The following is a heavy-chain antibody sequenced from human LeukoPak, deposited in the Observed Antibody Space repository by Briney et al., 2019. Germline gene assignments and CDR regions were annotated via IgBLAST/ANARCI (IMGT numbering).Heavy chain of an antibody. D-gene: IGHD3-10*01. V-gene: IGHV3-74*01. CDR1: GFTFTDFW. J-gene: IGHJ4*02. CDR3: ARQAGSGFDY. Sequence: GGSLRLSCVVSGFTFTDFWMHWVRHAPGKGLVWVSRVKTDGSGINYGDSVKGRFTISRDNAKNTLYLQMNSLRAEDTAVYYYARQAGSGFDYWGQGSLVTVSS. CDR2: VKTDGSGI.